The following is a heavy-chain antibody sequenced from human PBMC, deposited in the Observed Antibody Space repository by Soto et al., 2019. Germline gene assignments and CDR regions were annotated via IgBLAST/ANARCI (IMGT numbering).Heavy chain of an antibody. Sequence: GGSLRLSCAASGFTFSSYGMHWVRQAPGKGLEWVAVISYDGSNKYYADSVKGRFTISRDNSKNTLYLQMNSLRAEDTAVYYCAKDWEESSGFFDYWGQGTLVTVSS. J-gene: IGHJ4*02. D-gene: IGHD6-19*01. CDR1: GFTFSSYG. V-gene: IGHV3-30*18. CDR3: AKDWEESSGFFDY. CDR2: ISYDGSNK.